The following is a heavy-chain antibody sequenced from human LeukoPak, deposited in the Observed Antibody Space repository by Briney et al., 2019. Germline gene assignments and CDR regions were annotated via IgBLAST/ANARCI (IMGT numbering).Heavy chain of an antibody. CDR2: IRSKSDGETT. J-gene: IGHJ4*02. CDR3: ITGRY. V-gene: IGHV3-15*01. CDR1: GFTFSSYS. Sequence: GSLRLSCAASGFTFSSYSMNWVRQAPGKGLEWVGRIRSKSDGETTDYAAPVKGRCTISRDDSKNTLYLQMNSLKTEDTAVYYCITGRYWGQGTVVTVSS.